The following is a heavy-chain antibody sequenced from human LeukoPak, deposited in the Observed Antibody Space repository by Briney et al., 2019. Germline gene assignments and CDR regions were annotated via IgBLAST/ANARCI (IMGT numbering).Heavy chain of an antibody. CDR2: IIPIFGTA. Sequence: GASVKVSCKASGGTFSSYAISWVRQAPGQGLEWMGGIIPIFGTANYAQKFQGRVTITADESTSTAYMELSSLRSEDTAVYYCARDHKSEYEGGIVGSTSCYNWGQGTLVTVSS. J-gene: IGHJ4*02. CDR1: GGTFSSYA. D-gene: IGHD2-2*02. CDR3: ARDHKSEYEGGIVGSTSCYN. V-gene: IGHV1-69*13.